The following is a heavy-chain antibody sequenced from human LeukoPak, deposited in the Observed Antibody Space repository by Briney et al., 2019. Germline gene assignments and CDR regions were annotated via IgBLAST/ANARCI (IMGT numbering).Heavy chain of an antibody. CDR2: ISDSGGTT. D-gene: IGHD6-19*01. V-gene: IGHV3-23*01. CDR1: GFTFSNLA. CDR3: AKDARRSSGRYFFDH. Sequence: GGSLRLSCVASGFTFSNLAMGWVRQAPGKGLEWVSVISDSGGTTYYADSVKGRFTISRDNSRNTLYLQMNSLRVEDTAVYYCAKDARRSSGRYFFDHWGQGTLVTVSS. J-gene: IGHJ4*02.